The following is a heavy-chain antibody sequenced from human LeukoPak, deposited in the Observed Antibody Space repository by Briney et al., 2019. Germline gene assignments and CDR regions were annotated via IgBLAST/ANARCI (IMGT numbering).Heavy chain of an antibody. D-gene: IGHD2-2*01. CDR1: GGSFSGYY. CDR3: ARCPYLRSACSSTSCQEPNYYYYYMDV. CDR2: INHSGST. J-gene: IGHJ6*03. V-gene: IGHV4-34*01. Sequence: PSETLSLTCAVYGGSFSGYYCSWIRQPPGKGLEWIGEINHSGSTNYNPSLKSRVTISVDTSKNQFSLKLSSVTAADTAVYYCARCPYLRSACSSTSCQEPNYYYYYMDVWGKGTTVTVSS.